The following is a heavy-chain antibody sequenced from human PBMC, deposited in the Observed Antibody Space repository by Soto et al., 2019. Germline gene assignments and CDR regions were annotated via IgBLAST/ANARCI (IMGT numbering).Heavy chain of an antibody. D-gene: IGHD2-2*01. J-gene: IGHJ6*03. V-gene: IGHV3-33*08. CDR2: IWYDGSNK. Sequence: GGSLRLSCAASGFTFSSYGMHWVRQAPGKGLEWVAVIWYDGSNKYYADYVKGLFTTSRDNSKNTLYLQMTSLRAEDTAVYYCARAFLGYCSSTSCLSDYYYYMDVWGKGTTVTVSS. CDR1: GFTFSSYG. CDR3: ARAFLGYCSSTSCLSDYYYYMDV.